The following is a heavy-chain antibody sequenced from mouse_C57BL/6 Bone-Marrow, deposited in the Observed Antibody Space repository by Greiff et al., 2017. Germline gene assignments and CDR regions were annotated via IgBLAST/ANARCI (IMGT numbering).Heavy chain of an antibody. CDR3: TRRYESYCYYAMDY. D-gene: IGHD2-3*01. J-gene: IGHJ4*01. CDR2: IDPETGGT. Sequence: QVQLKESGAELVRPGASVTLSCKASGYTFTDYEMHWVKQTPVHGLEWIGAIDPETGGTAYNQKFKGKAILTADKSSSTAYMELRSLTSEDSAVYYCTRRYESYCYYAMDYWGQGTSVTVSS. CDR1: GYTFTDYE. V-gene: IGHV1-15*01.